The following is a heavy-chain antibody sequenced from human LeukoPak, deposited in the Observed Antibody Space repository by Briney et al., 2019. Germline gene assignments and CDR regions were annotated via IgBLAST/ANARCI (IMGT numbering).Heavy chain of an antibody. Sequence: TTSETLSLTCTVSIGPISSSDSYWGWIRQPPGQGLEWIGSVYYSGSTYFNPSLRSRVTISVDTSKNQFSLKLNSVTAADTAVYYCARRRVDNRSGWYFDYWGQGTLVTVSS. D-gene: IGHD6-25*01. CDR1: IGPISSSDSY. V-gene: IGHV4-39*01. CDR3: ARRRVDNRSGWYFDY. J-gene: IGHJ4*02. CDR2: VYYSGST.